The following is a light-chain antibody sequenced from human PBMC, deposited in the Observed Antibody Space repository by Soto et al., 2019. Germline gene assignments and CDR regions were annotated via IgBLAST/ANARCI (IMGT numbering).Light chain of an antibody. V-gene: IGKV1-13*02. CDR2: DAS. CDR3: QQFDTYPLP. J-gene: IGKJ5*01. Sequence: AIQLTQSPSSLSASVGDRVTITCRASQGVSSAFAWYQQKPGKVPKLLIYDASSLQSGVPSRFSDSQSGTDFTLTISSLLPEDFATYYWQQFDTYPLPFGQGTRLEIK. CDR1: QGVSSA.